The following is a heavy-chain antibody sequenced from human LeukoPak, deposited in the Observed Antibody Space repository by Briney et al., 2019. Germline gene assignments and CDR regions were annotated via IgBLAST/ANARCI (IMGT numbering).Heavy chain of an antibody. CDR2: IYPGESDT. D-gene: IGHD6-6*01. CDR3: ARQGYTSSSRFDF. Sequence: GESLKISCQGSGYSFTSYWIGWVRQMPGKGLEWMGIIYPGESDTRYSPSFQGQVTISADRSISTAYLQWSSLQASDTAMYYCARQGYTSSSRFDFWGQGTLVTVSS. CDR1: GYSFTSYW. J-gene: IGHJ4*02. V-gene: IGHV5-51*01.